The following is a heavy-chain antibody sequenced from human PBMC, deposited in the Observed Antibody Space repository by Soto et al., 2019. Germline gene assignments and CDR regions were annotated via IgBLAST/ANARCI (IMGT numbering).Heavy chain of an antibody. V-gene: IGHV3-9*01. J-gene: IGHJ4*02. Sequence: GGSLRLSCAASGFTFDDYAMHWVRQAPGKGLEWVSGISWNSGSIGYADSVKGRFTISRDNAKNSLYLQMNSLRAEDTALYYCAKYSGGLGELSLTDYFDYWGQGTLVTVSS. CDR1: GFTFDDYA. CDR3: AKYSGGLGELSLTDYFDY. CDR2: ISWNSGSI. D-gene: IGHD3-16*02.